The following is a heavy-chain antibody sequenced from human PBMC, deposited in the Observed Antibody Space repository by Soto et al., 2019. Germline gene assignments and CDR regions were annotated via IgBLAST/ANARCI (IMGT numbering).Heavy chain of an antibody. V-gene: IGHV3-33*01. D-gene: IGHD2-15*01. CDR1: GFTFSSYG. Sequence: QVQLVESGGGVVQPGRSLRLSCAASGFTFSSYGMHWVHQAPGKGLEWVAVIWHDGSSKYHADSVKGRFTISRDNSKNTLYLQMNSLRAEDTAVYYCARGRGAPLNALDIWGQGTMVTVSS. CDR2: IWHDGSSK. J-gene: IGHJ3*02. CDR3: ARGRGAPLNALDI.